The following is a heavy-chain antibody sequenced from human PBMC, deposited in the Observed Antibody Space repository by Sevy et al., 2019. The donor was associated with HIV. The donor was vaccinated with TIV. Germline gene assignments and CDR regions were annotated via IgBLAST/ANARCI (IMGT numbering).Heavy chain of an antibody. D-gene: IGHD3-22*01. CDR1: GFTFSSYA. CDR3: ARATTYYHDSSGYAHDAFDI. CDR2: ISYDGSNK. Sequence: GGSLRLSCAASGFTFSSYAMHWVRQAPGKGLEWVAVISYDGSNKYYADSVKGRFTISRDNSKNTLYLQMNSLRAEDTAVYYCARATTYYHDSSGYAHDAFDIWGQGTMVTVSS. J-gene: IGHJ3*02. V-gene: IGHV3-30*04.